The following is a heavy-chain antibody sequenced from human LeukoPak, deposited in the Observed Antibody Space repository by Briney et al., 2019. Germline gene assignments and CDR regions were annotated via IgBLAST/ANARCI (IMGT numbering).Heavy chain of an antibody. Sequence: ASVKVSCKASGCTFTAFYIHWVRQAPGQGLEWMAWINPNTGGTNYAQVFQGRVTLTRDTSISTVYMEVTRLKFDDTAIYYCARDRSRGSGQFDPWGQGTLVTVSS. CDR1: GCTFTAFY. J-gene: IGHJ5*02. V-gene: IGHV1-2*02. CDR3: ARDRSRGSGQFDP. CDR2: INPNTGGT. D-gene: IGHD3-10*01.